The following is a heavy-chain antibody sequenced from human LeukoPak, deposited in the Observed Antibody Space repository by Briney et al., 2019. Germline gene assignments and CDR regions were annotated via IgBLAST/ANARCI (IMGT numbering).Heavy chain of an antibody. D-gene: IGHD2-2*01. J-gene: IGHJ4*02. CDR1: GFTFSSYA. CDR2: RSYDGSNK. CDR3: ARVPSPQTYCSTTSCFTFDY. V-gene: IGHV3-30*01. Sequence: GGSLRLSCAASGFTFSSYAMHWVRQAPGKGLEWVAVRSYDGSNKYYADSVKGRFTISRDNSKNTLYLQMNSLRAEDTAVYYCARVPSPQTYCSTTSCFTFDYWGQGTLVTVSS.